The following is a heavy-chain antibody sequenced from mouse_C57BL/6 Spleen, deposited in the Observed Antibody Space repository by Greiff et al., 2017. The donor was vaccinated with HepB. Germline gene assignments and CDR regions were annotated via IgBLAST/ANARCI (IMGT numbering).Heavy chain of an antibody. J-gene: IGHJ4*01. Sequence: VQLQQSGPELVKPGASVKMSCKASGYTFTDYNMHWVKQSHGKGLEWIGYINPNNGGTSYNQKFKGKATLTVNKSSSTAYLELRSLTSEASAVYYCARRFYVSSGYAMDYWGQGTSVTVSS. CDR1: GYTFTDYN. CDR3: ARRFYVSSGYAMDY. V-gene: IGHV1-22*01. D-gene: IGHD1-1*01. CDR2: INPNNGGT.